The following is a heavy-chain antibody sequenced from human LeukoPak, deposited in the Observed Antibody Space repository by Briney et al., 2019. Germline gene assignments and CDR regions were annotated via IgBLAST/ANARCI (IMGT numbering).Heavy chain of an antibody. Sequence: SETLSLTCIVSGDSISSGSYYWTWLRQPAGKGLEWIGRIHTSGNTNYSPSLKSRVTISRDTSKNQFSLRLASVTAADTAVYYCVRDWNGDYFDYWGQGTLVTVSS. J-gene: IGHJ4*02. CDR2: IHTSGNT. V-gene: IGHV4-61*02. CDR3: VRDWNGDYFDY. CDR1: GDSISSGSYY. D-gene: IGHD1-1*01.